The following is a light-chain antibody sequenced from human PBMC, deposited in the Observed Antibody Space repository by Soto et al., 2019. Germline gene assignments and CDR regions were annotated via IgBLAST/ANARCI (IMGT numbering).Light chain of an antibody. CDR3: SSSTGSSILV. CDR2: EVS. Sequence: QSVLTQPASVSGSPGQSITISCTGSSSDVGGYNYVSWYQQHPGKAPKVMIYEVSNRPSGVSNRFSGSKSGNTASLTISGLQAEDEADYYCSSSTGSSILVFGGGTKLTVL. J-gene: IGLJ3*02. CDR1: SSDVGGYNY. V-gene: IGLV2-14*01.